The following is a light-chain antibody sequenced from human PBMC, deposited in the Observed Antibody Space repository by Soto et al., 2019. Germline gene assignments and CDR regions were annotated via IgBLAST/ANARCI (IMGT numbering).Light chain of an antibody. V-gene: IGLV2-14*01. CDR2: EVS. J-gene: IGLJ3*02. Sequence: QSALTQPASVSGSPGQSITVSCTGTSSDVGGYNYVSWYQQHPGKAPKLVIYEVSDRPSGISNRFSGSKSGNTASLTISGLRAEDEADYYCSSFTTSSTWVFGGGTNVTVL. CDR3: SSFTTSSTWV. CDR1: SSDVGGYNY.